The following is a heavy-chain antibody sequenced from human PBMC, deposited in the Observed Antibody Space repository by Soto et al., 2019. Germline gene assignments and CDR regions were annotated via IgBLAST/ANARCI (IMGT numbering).Heavy chain of an antibody. Sequence: ASVKVSCKAPRDTFTSYYINWVRQAPGQGLEWMGVINPHGGSTAYAQKFKGRVTLTRDTSASTVYMEVSSLTSEDTAMYYCARSSGGNFGIIIEGTNWSAPWGQGTLVTVSS. V-gene: IGHV1-46*01. J-gene: IGHJ5*02. CDR1: RDTFTSYY. CDR2: INPHGGST. D-gene: IGHD1-26*01. CDR3: ARSSGGNFGIIIEGTNWSAP.